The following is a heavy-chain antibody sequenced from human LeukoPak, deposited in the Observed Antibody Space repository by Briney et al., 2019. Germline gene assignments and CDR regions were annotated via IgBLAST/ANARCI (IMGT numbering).Heavy chain of an antibody. CDR1: GASISSGTYY. D-gene: IGHD3-10*01. CDR3: AREYGSGSYYNKPLGP. Sequence: SQTLSLTCTVSGASISSGTYYWSWIRQPAGKGLEWIGRFYISGSTNYNPSLESRVTISVDTSKNQIFLKVTSVTAADTAVYYCAREYGSGSYYNKPLGPWGQGTLVTVSS. V-gene: IGHV4-61*02. CDR2: FYISGST. J-gene: IGHJ5*02.